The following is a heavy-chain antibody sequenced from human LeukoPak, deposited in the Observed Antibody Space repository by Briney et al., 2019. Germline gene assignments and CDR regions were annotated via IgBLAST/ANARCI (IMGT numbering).Heavy chain of an antibody. V-gene: IGHV3-66*01. CDR3: ARRDCSSTSCPPFGAFDI. CDR2: IYSGGST. Sequence: GGSLRLSRAASGFTVSSTYMSWVRQAPGKGLEGVSVIYSGGSTYYADSVKGRFTISGDNSKNTLYLQMNSLRAEDTAVYYCARRDCSSTSCPPFGAFDIWGRGTMVTVSS. D-gene: IGHD2-2*01. J-gene: IGHJ3*02. CDR1: GFTVSSTY.